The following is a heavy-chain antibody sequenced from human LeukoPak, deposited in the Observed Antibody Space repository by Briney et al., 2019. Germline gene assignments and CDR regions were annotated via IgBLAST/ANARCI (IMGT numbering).Heavy chain of an antibody. D-gene: IGHD4-17*01. V-gene: IGHV3-23*01. CDR2: ISGRGGST. CDR1: GFTFSSYG. Sequence: GGSLRLSYAASGFTFSSYGMSWVSHAPGKGLEWVSAISGRGGSTYYADSVKGRFTISRDNSKNTLYLQMNSLRAEDTAVYYCAKGTVNDHLFDYWGQGTLVTVSS. CDR3: AKGTVNDHLFDY. J-gene: IGHJ4*02.